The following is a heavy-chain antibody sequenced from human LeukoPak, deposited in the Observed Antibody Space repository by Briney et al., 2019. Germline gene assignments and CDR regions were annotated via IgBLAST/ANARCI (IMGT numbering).Heavy chain of an antibody. V-gene: IGHV3-48*01. Sequence: GGSLRLSCAASGFTFSSYSMNWVRQAPGKGLEWVSYISSSSSTIYYADSVKGRFTISRDNAKNSLYLQMNSLRAEDTAVYYCARGAIRSLEWLLTPTFDYWGQGTLVTVSS. J-gene: IGHJ4*02. CDR3: ARGAIRSLEWLLTPTFDY. CDR1: GFTFSSYS. D-gene: IGHD3-3*01. CDR2: ISSSSSTI.